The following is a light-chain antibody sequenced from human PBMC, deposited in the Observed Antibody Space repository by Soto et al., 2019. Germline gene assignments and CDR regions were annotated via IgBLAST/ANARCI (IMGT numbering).Light chain of an antibody. J-gene: IGKJ5*01. Sequence: EIVLTQSPGTLALSPGVRATLSCRASQSISSNYLAWYQQKPGQAPRLLIYGASTRATGIPDRFSGSGSGTDFTLTISRLEPEDFAVYHCQQYDGSPITFGHGTGLEI. V-gene: IGKV3-20*01. CDR3: QQYDGSPIT. CDR1: QSISSNY. CDR2: GAS.